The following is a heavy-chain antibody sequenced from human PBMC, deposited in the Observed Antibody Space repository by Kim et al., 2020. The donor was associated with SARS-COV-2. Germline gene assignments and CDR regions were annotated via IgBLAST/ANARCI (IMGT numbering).Heavy chain of an antibody. CDR1: GISLTSNW. CDR2: IDPFDSYT. Sequence: GESLKISCLVSGISLTSNWISWVRQMPGKGLELMGRIDPFDSYTNYSPSFQGHVTISVDKSISTAYLQWSSLKASDTAMYYCATLPGGAAALRVDYWGQGTLVTVSS. CDR3: ATLPGGAAALRVDY. J-gene: IGHJ4*02. V-gene: IGHV5-10-1*01. D-gene: IGHD6-25*01.